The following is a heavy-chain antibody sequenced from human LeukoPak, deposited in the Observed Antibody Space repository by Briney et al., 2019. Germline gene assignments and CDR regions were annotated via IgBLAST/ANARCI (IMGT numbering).Heavy chain of an antibody. Sequence: GESLKISCKGSGYSFTSYWIGWVRQMPGKGLGWMGIIYPGDSDTRYSPSFQGQVTISADKSISTAYLQWSSLKASDTAMYYCAREGAPYCSGGSCYSYGMDVWGQGTTVTVSS. D-gene: IGHD2-15*01. J-gene: IGHJ6*02. CDR3: AREGAPYCSGGSCYSYGMDV. CDR2: IYPGDSDT. CDR1: GYSFTSYW. V-gene: IGHV5-51*01.